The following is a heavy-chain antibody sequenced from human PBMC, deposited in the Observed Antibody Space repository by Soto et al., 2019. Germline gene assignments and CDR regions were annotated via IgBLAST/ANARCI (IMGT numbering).Heavy chain of an antibody. D-gene: IGHD6-6*01. CDR3: ARGHYRIAARPDWFDP. J-gene: IGHJ5*02. CDR1: GGSFSGYY. Sequence: SETLSLTCAVYGGSFSGYYWSWIRQPPEKGLEWIGEINHSGSTNYNPSLKSRVTISVDTSKNQFSLKLSSVTAADTAVYYCARGHYRIAARPDWFDPWGQGTLVTVSS. CDR2: INHSGST. V-gene: IGHV4-34*01.